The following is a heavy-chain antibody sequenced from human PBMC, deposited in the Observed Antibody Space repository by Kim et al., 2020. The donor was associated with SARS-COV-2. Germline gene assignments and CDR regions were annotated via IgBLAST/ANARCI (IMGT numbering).Heavy chain of an antibody. D-gene: IGHD6-13*01. V-gene: IGHV3-21*01. CDR2: YI. Sequence: YIYYADSVKGRFTISRDNAKNSLYLQMNSLRAEDTAVYYCARDENAAGDYWGQGTLVTVSS. J-gene: IGHJ4*02. CDR3: ARDENAAGDY.